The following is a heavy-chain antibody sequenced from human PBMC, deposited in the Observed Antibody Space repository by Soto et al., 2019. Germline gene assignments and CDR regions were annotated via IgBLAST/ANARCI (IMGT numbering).Heavy chain of an antibody. CDR3: AKDLRGLGSGRFGP. D-gene: IGHD1-26*01. CDR1: GDSITSGGYY. Sequence: QVQLQESGPGLVKPSQTLSLTCTVSGDSITSGGYYWTWIRQHPGKGLEWIGYIYYSGVTSYNPSLNVRVTISVETSKCPFSLKLSSVTAAVTAMYYCAKDLRGLGSGRFGPWGQGTLVTVSS. CDR2: IYYSGVT. V-gene: IGHV4-31*03. J-gene: IGHJ5*02.